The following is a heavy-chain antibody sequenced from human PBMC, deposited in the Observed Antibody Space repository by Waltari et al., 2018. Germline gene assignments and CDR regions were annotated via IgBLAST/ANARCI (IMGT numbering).Heavy chain of an antibody. CDR3: ATEGAGSGHDAFDI. D-gene: IGHD2-15*01. CDR2: ISYDGGAK. CDR1: GFILSNYA. Sequence: QVRLVESGGGVVQPGGSLSLSCAASGFILSNYAMHWVRQDPGKGLEWVAFISYDGGAKFYADSVQGRVTISRDNSKNTLFLQMNSLRDEDTAAYYCATEGAGSGHDAFDIWGQGTMVTVSS. J-gene: IGHJ3*02. V-gene: IGHV3-30-3*01.